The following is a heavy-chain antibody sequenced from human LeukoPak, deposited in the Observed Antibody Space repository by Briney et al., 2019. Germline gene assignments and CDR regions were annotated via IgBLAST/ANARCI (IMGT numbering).Heavy chain of an antibody. CDR1: GFNFSAYL. Sequence: GGSLRLSCRGSGFNFSAYLMTWVRQVPGKGLEWISSVSGGGIDTHYADSVRGRFIISRDDSKSTMDLVLNGLRVEDTAIYYCMRDQWFDGFDLWGQGTLATVSS. J-gene: IGHJ4*02. V-gene: IGHV3-23*01. D-gene: IGHD3-22*01. CDR2: VSGGGIDT. CDR3: MRDQWFDGFDL.